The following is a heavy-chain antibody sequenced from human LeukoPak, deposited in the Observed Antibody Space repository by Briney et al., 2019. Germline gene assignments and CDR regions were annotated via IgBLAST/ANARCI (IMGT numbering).Heavy chain of an antibody. CDR2: TYYRSKWST. J-gene: IGHJ4*02. D-gene: IGHD7-27*01. V-gene: IGHV6-1*01. CDR1: VYSVSSNSAA. Sequence: SQTLSLTCASSVYSVSSNSAAWNWIRQSPSGGLGWLGRTYYRSKWSTDYAVSVKSRIIINPDTCKNQFSLQLNSVTPEDTAVYYCARLENWAFDYWGQGTLITVSS. CDR3: ARLENWAFDY.